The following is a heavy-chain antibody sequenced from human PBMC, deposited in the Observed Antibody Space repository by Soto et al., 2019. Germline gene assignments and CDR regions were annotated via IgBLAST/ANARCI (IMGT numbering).Heavy chain of an antibody. J-gene: IGHJ5*02. Sequence: GGSLRLSCAASGFTFSSYEMNWVRQAPGKGLEWVSYISSSGSTIYYADSVKGRFTISRDNAKNSLYLQMNSLRAEDTAVYYCARASGIVVVTAAIGPSWFDPWGQGTLVTAPQ. CDR3: ARASGIVVVTAAIGPSWFDP. V-gene: IGHV3-48*03. D-gene: IGHD2-2*01. CDR1: GFTFSSYE. CDR2: ISSSGSTI.